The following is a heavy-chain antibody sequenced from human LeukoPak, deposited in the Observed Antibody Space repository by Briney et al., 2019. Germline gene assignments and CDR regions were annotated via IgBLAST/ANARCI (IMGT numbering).Heavy chain of an antibody. CDR2: ISSSGSTI. J-gene: IGHJ4*02. D-gene: IGHD5-18*01. CDR3: ARDCRYSSGYYSDY. V-gene: IGHV3-11*04. Sequence: PGGSLRLSCAASGFTFSDYYMSWIRQAPGKGLEWVAYISSSGSTIYYADSVKGRFTISRDNAKNSLYLQMNSLRAEDTAVYYCARDCRYSSGYYSDYWGQGTLVTVSS. CDR1: GFTFSDYY.